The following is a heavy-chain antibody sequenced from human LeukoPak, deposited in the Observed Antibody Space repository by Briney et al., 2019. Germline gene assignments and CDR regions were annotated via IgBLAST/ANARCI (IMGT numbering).Heavy chain of an antibody. J-gene: IGHJ6*02. Sequence: ASVKVSCKASGYTFTSYAMNWVRQAPGQGLEWMGWINTNTGNPTYAQGFTGRFVFSLDTSVSTAYLQISSLKAEDTAVYYCARETPTISYYGMDVRGQGTTVTVSS. D-gene: IGHD3-3*02. CDR1: GYTFTSYA. V-gene: IGHV7-4-1*02. CDR2: INTNTGNP. CDR3: ARETPTISYYGMDV.